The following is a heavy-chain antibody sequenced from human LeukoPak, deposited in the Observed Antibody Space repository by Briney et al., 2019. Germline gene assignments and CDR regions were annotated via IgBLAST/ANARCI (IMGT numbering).Heavy chain of an antibody. Sequence: SETLSLTCAVYGGSFSGYYWSWIRQPPGKGLEWIGEINHSGSTNYNPSLRSRVTISVDTSKNQFSLKLSSVTAADTAMYYCAGGRTHSGSYHYFDYWGQGTLVTVSS. J-gene: IGHJ4*02. CDR2: INHSGST. CDR1: GGSFSGYY. V-gene: IGHV4-34*01. CDR3: AGGRTHSGSYHYFDY. D-gene: IGHD1-26*01.